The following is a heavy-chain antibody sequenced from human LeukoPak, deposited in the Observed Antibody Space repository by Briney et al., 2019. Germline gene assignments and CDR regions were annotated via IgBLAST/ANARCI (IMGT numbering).Heavy chain of an antibody. CDR1: GFTFSSYA. CDR2: ISYDGSNK. V-gene: IGHV3-30-3*01. Sequence: QTGGSLRLSCAASGFTFSSYAMHWVRQAPGKGLEWVAVISYDGSNKYYADSVKGRFTISRDNSKKTLYLQMNSLRAEDTAVYYCARATHLQYFDYWGQGTLVTVSS. J-gene: IGHJ4*02. CDR3: ARATHLQYFDY.